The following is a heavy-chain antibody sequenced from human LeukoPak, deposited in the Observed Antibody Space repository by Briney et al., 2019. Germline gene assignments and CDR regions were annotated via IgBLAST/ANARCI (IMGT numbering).Heavy chain of an antibody. D-gene: IGHD2-15*01. CDR3: ARGYSDTIAYYYYMDV. Sequence: SETLSLTCTVSGVSISSYYWSWIRQPPGKGLEWIGYIYYSGSTNYNPSLKSRVIISVDTSKNQFSLKLSSVTAAETAVYYCARGYSDTIAYYYYMDVWGKGTTVTAS. CDR1: GVSISSYY. V-gene: IGHV4-59*01. J-gene: IGHJ6*03. CDR2: IYYSGST.